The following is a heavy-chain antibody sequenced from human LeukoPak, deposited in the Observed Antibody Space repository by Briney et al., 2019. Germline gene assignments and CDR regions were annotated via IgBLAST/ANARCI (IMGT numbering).Heavy chain of an antibody. J-gene: IGHJ4*02. D-gene: IGHD3-16*01. CDR2: INHSGST. Sequence: SETLSLICAVYGGSFSGYYWSWIRQPPGKGLEWIGEINHSGSTNYNPSLKSRVTISVDTSKNQFSLKLSSVTAADTAVYYCATGGYLGYWGQGTLVTVSS. V-gene: IGHV4-34*01. CDR3: ATGGYLGY. CDR1: GGSFSGYY.